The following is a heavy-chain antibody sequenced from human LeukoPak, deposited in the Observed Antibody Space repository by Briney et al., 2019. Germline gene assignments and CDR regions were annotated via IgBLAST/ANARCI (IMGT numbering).Heavy chain of an antibody. D-gene: IGHD5-12*01. CDR1: GGSFTDHY. Sequence: SETLSLTCAVSGGSFTDHYWSWIRQPPGKGLEWIGEIHHSGTTNSDPSLKSRVTLSVDTSRNQFSLKLNSVTAADTAVYYCASMKVATLNFDYWGQGTLVTVSP. CDR2: IHHSGTT. V-gene: IGHV4-34*01. J-gene: IGHJ4*02. CDR3: ASMKVATLNFDY.